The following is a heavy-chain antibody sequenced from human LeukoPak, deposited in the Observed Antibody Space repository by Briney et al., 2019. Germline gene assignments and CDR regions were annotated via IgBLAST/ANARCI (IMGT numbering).Heavy chain of an antibody. V-gene: IGHV3-23*01. D-gene: IGHD4-17*01. CDR2: ISGSGGTT. J-gene: IGHJ4*02. Sequence: GGSLRLSCAASGFTFSSYVMSWVRQAPGKGLEWVSGISGSGGTTYHADSVKGRFTISRDNSKNTLYLEMNSLRAEDTAVYYCAKDGEQVTVTKFDYWGQGTLVTVSS. CDR3: AKDGEQVTVTKFDY. CDR1: GFTFSSYV.